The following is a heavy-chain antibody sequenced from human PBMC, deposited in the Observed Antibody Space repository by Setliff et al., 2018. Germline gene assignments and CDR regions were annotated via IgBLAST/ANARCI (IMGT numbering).Heavy chain of an antibody. CDR3: ARLGGGSGWYRNSMDV. CDR2: IYHSGST. Sequence: SETLSLTCTVSDYSISSGYYWGWIRQPPGKGLEWIGSIYHSGSTYYNLSLKSRVTISVDTSKNQFSLKLSSVSAADTAVYYCARLGGGSGWYRNSMDVWGQGTTVTAP. V-gene: IGHV4-38-2*02. D-gene: IGHD6-19*01. J-gene: IGHJ6*02. CDR1: DYSISSGYY.